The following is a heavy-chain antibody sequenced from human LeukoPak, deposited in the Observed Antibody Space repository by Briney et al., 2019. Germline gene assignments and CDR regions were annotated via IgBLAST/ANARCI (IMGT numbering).Heavy chain of an antibody. J-gene: IGHJ6*03. CDR2: IFPSGGA. CDR3: ARRNHYFYYMDV. V-gene: IGHV4-4*09. Sequence: SETLSLTCTVSGGSISSYYWSWIRQSPVKGLEWIGYIFPSGGAFYNPSLESRVTISLDTSENQFSLRLSSVTAADTAVYYCARRNHYFYYMDVWGKGTTVTVSS. CDR1: GGSISSYY.